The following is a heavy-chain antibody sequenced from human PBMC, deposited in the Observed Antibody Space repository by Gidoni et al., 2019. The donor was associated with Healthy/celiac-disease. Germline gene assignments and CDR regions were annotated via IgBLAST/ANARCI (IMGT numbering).Heavy chain of an antibody. CDR2: ISSSSSYI. CDR1: GSTFSSYS. D-gene: IGHD1-20*01. V-gene: IGHV3-21*01. CDR3: ARDRILNWFDP. J-gene: IGHJ5*02. Sequence: EVQLVESGGGLVKPGGSLRLSCAASGSTFSSYSMNWVRQAPGKGLEWVSSISSSSSYIYYADSVKGRFTISRDNAKNSLYLQMNSLRAEDTAVYYCARDRILNWFDPWGQGTLVTVSS.